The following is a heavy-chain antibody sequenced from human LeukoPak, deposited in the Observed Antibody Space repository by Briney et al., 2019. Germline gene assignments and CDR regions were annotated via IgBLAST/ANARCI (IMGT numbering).Heavy chain of an antibody. V-gene: IGHV4-59*01. J-gene: IGHJ4*02. CDR2: VYYSGST. Sequence: SETLSFTCSVSGDSINNYYWNWIRQPPGKGLEWIGYVYYSGSTNYSPSLKSRVTISVDTSKNQFSLKLSSVTAADTAVYYCARAGPTGYLVFDYWGQGTLVTVSS. CDR1: GDSINNYY. CDR3: ARAGPTGYLVFDY. D-gene: IGHD3-9*01.